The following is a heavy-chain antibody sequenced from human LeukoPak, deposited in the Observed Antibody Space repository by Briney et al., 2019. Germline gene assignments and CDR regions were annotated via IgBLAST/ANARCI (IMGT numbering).Heavy chain of an antibody. J-gene: IGHJ5*02. D-gene: IGHD6-13*01. CDR1: GCTFSSYE. Sequence: GGSLRLSCAASGCTFSSYEINWVRQAPGKGLEWVSYISSSGTTIYYADSVKGRFTISRDNAKNSLYLQMNSLRAEDTAVYYCARRIDSSSCCWFDPWGQGTLVTVSS. CDR2: ISSSGTTI. V-gene: IGHV3-48*03. CDR3: ARRIDSSSCCWFDP.